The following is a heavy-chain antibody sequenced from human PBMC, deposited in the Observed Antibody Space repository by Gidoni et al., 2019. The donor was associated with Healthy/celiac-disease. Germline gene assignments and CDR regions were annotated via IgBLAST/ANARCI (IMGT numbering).Heavy chain of an antibody. J-gene: IGHJ3*02. V-gene: IGHV3-53*01. CDR2: IYSGGST. CDR3: ARFYKFGAFDI. Sequence: EVQLVESGGGLIQPGGSLILPCAASGFTGSSNCMSWVRQAPGKGLAWVSGIYSGGSTYSADSVKGRFTIYRDNSKNTQYRQMNSLRAEDTAVYYCARFYKFGAFDIWGQGTMVTVSS. D-gene: IGHD3-16*01. CDR1: GFTGSSNC.